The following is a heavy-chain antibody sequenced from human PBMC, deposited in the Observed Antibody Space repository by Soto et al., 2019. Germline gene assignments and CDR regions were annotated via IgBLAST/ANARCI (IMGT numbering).Heavy chain of an antibody. CDR1: GFTFSTYA. V-gene: IGHV3-30-3*01. Sequence: QVQLVESGGGVVQPGRSLRLSCAASGFTFSTYAMHWVRQAPGKGLEWVAVISYDGNNKYYADSVKGRFTISRDYSKTALYLQMSSMRAVDTAVYYWARGGNLGFREPCDYGGQGALVTVSS. CDR2: ISYDGNNK. D-gene: IGHD3-10*01. CDR3: ARGGNLGFREPCDY. J-gene: IGHJ4*02.